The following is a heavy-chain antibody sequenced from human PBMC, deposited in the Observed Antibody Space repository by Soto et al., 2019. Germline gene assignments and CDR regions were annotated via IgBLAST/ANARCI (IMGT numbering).Heavy chain of an antibody. CDR1: GFTVSSNY. D-gene: IGHD3-10*01. CDR3: ARAQTYNDAFDI. Sequence: GGSLRLSCAASGFTVSSNYMSWVRQAPGKGLEWVSVIFSGGSTYYADSVKGRFPISRDNSKNTLYFQMNSLRAEDTAVYYCARAQTYNDAFDIWGQGTMVTVSS. CDR2: IFSGGST. J-gene: IGHJ3*02. V-gene: IGHV3-66*01.